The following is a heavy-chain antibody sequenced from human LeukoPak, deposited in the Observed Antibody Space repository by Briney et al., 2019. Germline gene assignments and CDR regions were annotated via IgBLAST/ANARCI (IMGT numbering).Heavy chain of an antibody. V-gene: IGHV3-30-3*01. CDR1: GFTFSHYT. J-gene: IGHJ3*02. Sequence: GRSLRLSCVASGFTFSHYTMHWVRQAPGKGLEWVALILYDGSNKYYADSVKGRFTISRDNPRNSLYLQMNSLRAEDTAVYYCASPGGWDLLPIWGQGTMVTVSS. D-gene: IGHD1-26*01. CDR3: ASPGGWDLLPI. CDR2: ILYDGSNK.